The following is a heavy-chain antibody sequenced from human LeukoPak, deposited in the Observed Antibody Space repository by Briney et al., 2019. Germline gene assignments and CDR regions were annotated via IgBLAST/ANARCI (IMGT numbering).Heavy chain of an antibody. V-gene: IGHV3-11*01. CDR3: AKENPVGGTNYFDY. CDR1: GFTFSDYY. Sequence: TGGSLRLSCAASGFTFSDYYMSWIRQAPGKGLEWVSYTSSSGNTIYYADSVKGRFTISRDNAKNSLYLQMNTLRAEDRAVYYCAKENPVGGTNYFDYWGQGTLVTVSS. J-gene: IGHJ4*02. CDR2: TSSSGNTI. D-gene: IGHD1-26*01.